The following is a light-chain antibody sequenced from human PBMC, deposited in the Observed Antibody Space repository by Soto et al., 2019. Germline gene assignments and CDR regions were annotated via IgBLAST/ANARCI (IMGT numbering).Light chain of an antibody. J-gene: IGKJ1*01. Sequence: VLTQSPGTLSLSPGERATLSCRASHIVSSDFLAWXXQKPGXXXXIXIXXXXRRASGTTDRLSDSGSGTDFTLTISRLAPEDSAVYYCQQYNNWPPWTFGQGTKGDIK. CDR2: XXX. CDR1: HIVSSDF. V-gene: IGKV3-20*01. CDR3: QQYNNWPPWT.